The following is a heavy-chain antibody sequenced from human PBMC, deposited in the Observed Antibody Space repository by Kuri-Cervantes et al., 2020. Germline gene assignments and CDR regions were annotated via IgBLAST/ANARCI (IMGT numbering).Heavy chain of an antibody. CDR3: TRAYYYGSGTLDAFDI. Sequence: GESLKISCTASGFTFGDYAMSWVRQAPGKGLEWVGFIRSKAYGGTTEYAASVKGRFTISRDDSKSIAYLQMNSLKTEDTAVYYCTRAYYYGSGTLDAFDIWGQGTMVTVSS. D-gene: IGHD3-10*01. CDR2: IRSKAYGGTT. V-gene: IGHV3-49*04. CDR1: GFTFGDYA. J-gene: IGHJ3*02.